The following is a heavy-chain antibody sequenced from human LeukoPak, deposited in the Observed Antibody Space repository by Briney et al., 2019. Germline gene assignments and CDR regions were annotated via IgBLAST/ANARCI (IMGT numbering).Heavy chain of an antibody. CDR2: INPKSGDT. D-gene: IGHD6-19*01. CDR3: VRDLTGGSGD. V-gene: IGHV1-2*02. CDR1: GYTFTDYY. J-gene: IGHJ4*02. Sequence: ASVTVSCTASGYTFTDYYMHWVRQAPGQTFEWLAWINPKSGDTHYTQKFQGRVTVTTDTSITSVYMELSGLQSDDTAVYYCVRDLTGGSGDWGQGTLVTVSS.